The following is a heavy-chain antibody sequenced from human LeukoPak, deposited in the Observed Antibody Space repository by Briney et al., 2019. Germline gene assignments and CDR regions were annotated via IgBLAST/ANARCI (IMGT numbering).Heavy chain of an antibody. D-gene: IGHD6-13*01. Sequence: RSLRLSCAASGFTFSSYAMHWVRQAPGKGLEWVAVISYDGSNKYYADSVKGRFTISRDNSKNTLYLQMNSLRAEDTAVYYCARDGGSSSWPTSSFDYWGQGTLVTVSS. CDR3: ARDGGSSSWPTSSFDY. CDR2: ISYDGSNK. V-gene: IGHV3-30*01. CDR1: GFTFSSYA. J-gene: IGHJ4*02.